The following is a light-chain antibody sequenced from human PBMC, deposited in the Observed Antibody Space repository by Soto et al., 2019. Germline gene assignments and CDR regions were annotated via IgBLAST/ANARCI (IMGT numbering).Light chain of an antibody. Sequence: QSVLTQPPSASGTPGQRVTISCSGSSSNIGSNTVNWYQQFPGTAPKLLIYSNNQRPSGVPDRFSGSKSGTSASLAISGLQSEDEAEYYCAAWDDSLSVYVVFGGGTKLTVL. CDR2: SNN. J-gene: IGLJ2*01. CDR3: AAWDDSLSVYVV. V-gene: IGLV1-44*01. CDR1: SSNIGSNT.